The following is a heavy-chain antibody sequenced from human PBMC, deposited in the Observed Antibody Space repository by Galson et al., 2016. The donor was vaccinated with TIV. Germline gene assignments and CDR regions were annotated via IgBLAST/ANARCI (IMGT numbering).Heavy chain of an antibody. J-gene: IGHJ1*01. CDR3: AKDPSTDRITFFGVLIHAPQYFQH. CDR2: MSADNGDT. D-gene: IGHD3-3*01. CDR1: GYTFRNYG. V-gene: IGHV1-18*01. Sequence: QSGAEVKKPGASVKVSCQASGYTFRNYGITWIRQAPGQGLEWMGWMSADNGDTTYAQKLRGRVLMTRDTSTNTAYMELRSLRSDDTAVYFCAKDPSTDRITFFGVLIHAPQYFQHWGQGTLVTVSS.